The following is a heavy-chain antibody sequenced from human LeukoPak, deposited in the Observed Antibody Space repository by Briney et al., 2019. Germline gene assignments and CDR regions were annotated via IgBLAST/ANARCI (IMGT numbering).Heavy chain of an antibody. V-gene: IGHV3-33*01. Sequence: PGGSLRLSCAASGFTFSSYGMHWVRQAPGKGLEWVAVIWYDGSNKYYADSVKGRFTISRDNSKNTLYLQMNSLRAEDTAVYYCARDAVVAATEGIYYYYGMDVWGKGTTVTVSS. J-gene: IGHJ6*04. CDR3: ARDAVVAATEGIYYYYGMDV. D-gene: IGHD2-15*01. CDR1: GFTFSSYG. CDR2: IWYDGSNK.